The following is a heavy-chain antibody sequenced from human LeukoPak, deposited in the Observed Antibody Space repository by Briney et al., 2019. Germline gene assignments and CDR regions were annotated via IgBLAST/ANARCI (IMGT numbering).Heavy chain of an antibody. CDR2: ISSRGTYV. J-gene: IGHJ3*02. D-gene: IGHD6-13*01. CDR3: ARASSKQLAVYLPDGFDI. Sequence: PGGSLSLSCAASGFTFSSYSMNWVRQAPGKGLEWVSSISSRGTYVYYADSVKGRFTISRDNAKNSLSLQMNSLRADDAAVYYCARASSKQLAVYLPDGFDIWGQGTMVTVSS. V-gene: IGHV3-21*01. CDR1: GFTFSSYS.